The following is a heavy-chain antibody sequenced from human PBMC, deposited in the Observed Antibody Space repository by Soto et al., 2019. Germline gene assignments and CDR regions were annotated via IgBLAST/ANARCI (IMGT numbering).Heavy chain of an antibody. V-gene: IGHV1-3*01. J-gene: IGHJ6*02. Sequence: QVQLVQSGAEVKKPGASVKVSCRASGYTFTAYTIHLARQAPGQRLEWLGWINAGNGNTKYSQNFQGRVTITRDTSASTAYMELSSLRSEDTAVYYCARVDLDLYGMDVWGQGTTVTVSS. CDR1: GYTFTAYT. CDR2: INAGNGNT. CDR3: ARVDLDLYGMDV. D-gene: IGHD3-9*01.